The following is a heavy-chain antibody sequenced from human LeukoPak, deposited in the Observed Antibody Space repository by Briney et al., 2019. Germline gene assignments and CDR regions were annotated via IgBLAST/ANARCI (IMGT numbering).Heavy chain of an antibody. CDR2: IKQDGSEK. V-gene: IGHV3-7*01. J-gene: IGHJ5*02. D-gene: IGHD3-10*01. CDR1: GFSLSSYS. CDR3: AGGSLWSPNWFDP. Sequence: PGGSLRLSCAASGFSLSSYSMNWVHQAPGKGLEWVANIKQDGSEKFFVDSVRGRFSISRGNAKNSLYLQMNSLRADDTAVYYCAGGSLWSPNWFDPWGQGTLVTVSS.